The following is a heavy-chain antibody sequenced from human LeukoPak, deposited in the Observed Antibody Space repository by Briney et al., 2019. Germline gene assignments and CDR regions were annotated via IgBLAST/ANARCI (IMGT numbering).Heavy chain of an antibody. V-gene: IGHV3-11*04. CDR3: ARVYYASWSGQPLSQHWLDP. D-gene: IGHD3-3*01. CDR2: IRSTGSST. CDR1: SNYY. J-gene: IGHJ5*02. Sequence: SNYYWGWIRQPPGKGLEWVSYIRSTGSSTAYADSVKGRFAISRDNAKNSLYLQMNGLRVEDTAIYYCARVYYASWSGQPLSQHWLDPWGQGTLVTVSS.